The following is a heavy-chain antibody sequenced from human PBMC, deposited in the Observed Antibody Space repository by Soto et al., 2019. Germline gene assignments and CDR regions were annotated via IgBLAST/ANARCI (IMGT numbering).Heavy chain of an antibody. V-gene: IGHV4-59*01. CDR3: ARDMVAVVGATAYYGMDV. Sequence: QVQLQESGPGLVKPSETLSLTCTVSGGSISSYYWSWIRQPPGKGLEWIGYIYYSGSTNYNPSLKSRVTISVDTSKSQFSLKLSSVTAADTAVYYCARDMVAVVGATAYYGMDVWGQGTTVTVSS. D-gene: IGHD1-26*01. CDR2: IYYSGST. CDR1: GGSISSYY. J-gene: IGHJ6*02.